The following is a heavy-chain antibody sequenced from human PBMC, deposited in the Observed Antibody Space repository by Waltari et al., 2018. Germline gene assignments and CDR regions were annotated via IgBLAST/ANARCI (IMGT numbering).Heavy chain of an antibody. CDR1: GFPFRSYA. CDR2: ISYDGSNK. J-gene: IGHJ4*02. CDR3: AREAKGVFGLGLDY. D-gene: IGHD3-16*01. Sequence: QVQLVESGGGVVQPGRSLRLAWSASGFPFRSYAMHWVRQAPGKGLEWVAVISYDGSNKYYADSVKGRFTISRDNSKNTLYLQMNSLRAEDTAVYYCAREAKGVFGLGLDYWGQGTLVTVSS. V-gene: IGHV3-30-3*01.